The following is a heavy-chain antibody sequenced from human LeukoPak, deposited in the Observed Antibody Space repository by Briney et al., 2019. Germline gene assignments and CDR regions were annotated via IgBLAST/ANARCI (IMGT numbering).Heavy chain of an antibody. CDR3: AYVWGSYRYHFDY. J-gene: IGHJ4*02. D-gene: IGHD3-16*02. Sequence: ASVKVSCKASGYTFTGYYMHWVRQAPGQGLEWMGWINPNSGGTNYAQKFQGRVTMTRDTSISTAHMELSRLRSDDTAVYYCAYVWGSYRYHFDYWGQGTLVTVSS. CDR2: INPNSGGT. V-gene: IGHV1-2*02. CDR1: GYTFTGYY.